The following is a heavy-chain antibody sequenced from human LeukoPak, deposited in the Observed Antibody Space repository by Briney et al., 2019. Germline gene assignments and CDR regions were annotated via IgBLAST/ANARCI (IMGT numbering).Heavy chain of an antibody. CDR3: AREGYDILTGQRDAFDI. CDR1: GGSISSYY. Sequence: SETLSLTCTVSGGSISSYYWSWIRQPAGKGLEWIGRIYTSGSTNYNPSLKSRVTMSVDTSKNQFSLKLSSVTAADTAVYYCAREGYDILTGQRDAFDIWGQGTMVTVSS. CDR2: IYTSGST. D-gene: IGHD3-9*01. V-gene: IGHV4-4*07. J-gene: IGHJ3*02.